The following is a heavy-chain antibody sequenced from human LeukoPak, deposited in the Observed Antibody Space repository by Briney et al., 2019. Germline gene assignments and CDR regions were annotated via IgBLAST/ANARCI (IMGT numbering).Heavy chain of an antibody. D-gene: IGHD2-8*01. J-gene: IGHJ3*01. V-gene: IGHV1-18*01. CDR1: GYIFTAYG. CDR3: ARSGFCTSSTCFREPDGLDV. CDR2: ISPDNDDT. Sequence: ASVKVSCKASGYIFTAYGISWVRQTPGEGLEWMGWISPDNDDTKYAQKLQGRVVLTTDTSTSTAYMELTSLRSGDTAVYYCARSGFCTSSTCFREPDGLDVWGQGTMLTVSS.